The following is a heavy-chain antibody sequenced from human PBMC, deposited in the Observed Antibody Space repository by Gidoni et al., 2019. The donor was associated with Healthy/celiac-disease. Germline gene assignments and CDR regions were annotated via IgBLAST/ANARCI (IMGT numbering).Heavy chain of an antibody. CDR3: ARTDSYGPYYFDY. CDR1: GFTFSSYG. J-gene: IGHJ4*02. Sequence: QVQLVESGGGVVQPGRSLRLSCAASGFTFSSYGMHWVRQAPGKGLEWVAVIWYDGSNKYYADSVKGRFTISRDNSKNTLYLQMNRLRAEDTAVYYCARTDSYGPYYFDYWGQGTLVTVSS. CDR2: IWYDGSNK. D-gene: IGHD5-18*01. V-gene: IGHV3-33*01.